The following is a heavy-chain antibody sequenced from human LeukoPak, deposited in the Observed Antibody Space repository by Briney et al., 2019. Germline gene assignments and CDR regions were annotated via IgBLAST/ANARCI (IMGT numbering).Heavy chain of an antibody. CDR3: AKDRPLSSTSALDY. Sequence: EGSLRLSCAASGFTFSSYGMHWVRQAPGKGLEWVAVISYDGSNKYYADSVKGRFTISRDNSKNTLYLQMNSLRAEDTAVYYCAKDRPLSSTSALDYWGQGTLVTVSS. J-gene: IGHJ4*02. CDR2: ISYDGSNK. CDR1: GFTFSSYG. D-gene: IGHD2-2*01. V-gene: IGHV3-30*18.